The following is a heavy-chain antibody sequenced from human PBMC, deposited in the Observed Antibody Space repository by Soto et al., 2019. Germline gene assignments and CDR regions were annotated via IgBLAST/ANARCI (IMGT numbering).Heavy chain of an antibody. V-gene: IGHV3-21*04. CDR3: ARENEQWVAADN. CDR2: ISSARSYI. D-gene: IGHD6-19*01. CDR1: GFTFSSYS. J-gene: IGHJ4*02. Sequence: GGSLRLSCAASGFTFSSYSMNWVRQAPGKGLEWVSSISSARSYIYYADSVKGRFTISRDNAKNSLYLQMNSLRAEDTAVYYCARENEQWVAADNWGQGTLVTVSS.